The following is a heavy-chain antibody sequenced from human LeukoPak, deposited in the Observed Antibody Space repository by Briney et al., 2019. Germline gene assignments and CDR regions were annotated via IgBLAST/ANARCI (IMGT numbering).Heavy chain of an antibody. D-gene: IGHD3-9*01. CDR1: GGSISSGNYY. Sequence: SETLSLTCAVSGGSISSGNYYWSWIRQPTGKGLEWIGRIHTSGSTNYNPSLKSRVTISVDKSKNQFSLKLSSVTAADTAVYYCARGQGNYDIWTGYYYGGERPLVTVS. CDR2: IHTSGST. V-gene: IGHV4-61*02. CDR3: ARGQGNYDIWTGYYY. J-gene: IGHJ4*02.